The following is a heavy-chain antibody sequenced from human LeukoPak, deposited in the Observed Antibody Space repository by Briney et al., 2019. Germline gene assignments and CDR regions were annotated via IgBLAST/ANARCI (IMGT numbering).Heavy chain of an antibody. J-gene: IGHJ4*02. CDR1: GFTFSSYG. Sequence: GGSLRLSCAASGFTFSSYGMHWVRQAPGKGLEWVAVISYDGSNKYYADSVKGRFTISRDNSKNTLYLQMNSLRAEDTAVYYCAKDRGAWKQLWWESSGYSPLFDYWGQGTLVTVSS. V-gene: IGHV3-30*18. D-gene: IGHD5-18*01. CDR3: AKDRGAWKQLWWESSGYSPLFDY. CDR2: ISYDGSNK.